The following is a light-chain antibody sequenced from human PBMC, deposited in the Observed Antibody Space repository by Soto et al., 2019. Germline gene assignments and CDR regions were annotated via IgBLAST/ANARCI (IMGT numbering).Light chain of an antibody. CDR2: DAS. Sequence: EIVLTQSPATLSLSPGERVTLSCRASQSVSSFLAWYQQQPGQAPRLLIYDASNRATGIPARFSGIGSGTDFTLTISSLEPEDFAVYYCQQRSNFMYTFGQGTKLELK. V-gene: IGKV3-11*01. CDR3: QQRSNFMYT. CDR1: QSVSSF. J-gene: IGKJ2*01.